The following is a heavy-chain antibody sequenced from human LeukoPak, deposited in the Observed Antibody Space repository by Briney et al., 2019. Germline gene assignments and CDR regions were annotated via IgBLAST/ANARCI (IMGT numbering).Heavy chain of an antibody. CDR3: ARGGFESRWACDI. Sequence: ASVKVSCKASGYTFTIYAMNWVRQAPGQGLEWMGWINTNTRNPTYAQGFTGRVVFSLDTSVSTAYLQIGSLKAEDTAVYYCARGGFESRWACDIWGQGTLVTVSS. J-gene: IGHJ3*02. CDR1: GYTFTIYA. V-gene: IGHV7-4-1*01. D-gene: IGHD3-22*01. CDR2: INTNTRNP.